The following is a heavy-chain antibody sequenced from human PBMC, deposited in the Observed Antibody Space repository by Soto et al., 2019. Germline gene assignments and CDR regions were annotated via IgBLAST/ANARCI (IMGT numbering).Heavy chain of an antibody. CDR2: IVVGSGNT. J-gene: IGHJ4*02. CDR1: GFTFTSSA. V-gene: IGHV1-58*02. CDR3: AGTYYYGSGSYDY. D-gene: IGHD3-10*01. Sequence: ASVKVSCKASGFTFTSSAMQWVRQARGQRLEWIGWIVVGSGNTNYAQKFQERVTITRDMSTSTAYMELSSLRSEDTAVYYCAGTYYYGSGSYDYWGQGTLVTVSS.